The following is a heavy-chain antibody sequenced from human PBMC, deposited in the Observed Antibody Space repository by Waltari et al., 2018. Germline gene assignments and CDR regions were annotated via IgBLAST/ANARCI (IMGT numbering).Heavy chain of an antibody. CDR2: ISSTCYTI. CDR3: ARGIAADGGGGY. J-gene: IGHJ4*02. V-gene: IGHV3-48*03. D-gene: IGHD6-13*01. CDR1: GFTLRGYE. Sequence: EVHLVESGGGLVQPGGSLRLSCAASGFTLRGYEMNWVRQAPGKGLGWISYISSTCYTIYYADSVKGRFTISRDNAKNTLYLQMKRLRADDTALYYCARGIAADGGGGYWGQGILVTVSS.